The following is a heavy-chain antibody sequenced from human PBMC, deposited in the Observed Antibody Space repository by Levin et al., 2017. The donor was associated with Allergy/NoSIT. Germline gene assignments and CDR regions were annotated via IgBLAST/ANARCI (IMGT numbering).Heavy chain of an antibody. CDR3: SRRGDP. V-gene: IGHV4-39*01. J-gene: IGHJ5*02. Sequence: SQTLSLTCTVSGGSIRSAYYHWDWIRQPPGMGLEWIGSIYYTGTTYYNPSLESRVSISADKSRNQFSLNLSSVTAADTAVYYCSRRGDPWGQGTLVTVSS. CDR2: IYYTGTT. CDR1: GGSIRSAYYH.